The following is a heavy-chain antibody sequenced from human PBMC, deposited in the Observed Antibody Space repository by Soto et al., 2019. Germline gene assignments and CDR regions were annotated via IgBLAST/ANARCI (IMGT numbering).Heavy chain of an antibody. CDR3: TTGLSNGYYNFDY. V-gene: IGHV3-15*01. CDR1: GFTFADAR. D-gene: IGHD3-22*01. CDR2: IKREADGGTT. J-gene: IGHJ4*02. Sequence: PGGALKLPFAASGFTFADARISWGRQAPGRGLEWVGRIKREADGGTTDYAAPVKGRTTISRDDSKNTLYLQMNSLKTEDTAVYYCTTGLSNGYYNFDYWGQGTPVTVSS.